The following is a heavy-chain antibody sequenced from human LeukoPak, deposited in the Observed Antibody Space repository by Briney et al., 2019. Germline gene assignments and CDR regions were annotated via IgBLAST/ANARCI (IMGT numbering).Heavy chain of an antibody. J-gene: IGHJ5*01. V-gene: IGHV4-30-2*01. CDR1: GGSISSGGYY. CDR3: ARDRHQPDNVLLPGAFRSARGPWFDS. D-gene: IGHD2-2*01. CDR2: IYHSGST. Sequence: SQTLSLTCTVSGGSISSGGYYWSWIRQPPGKGLEWIGYIYHSGSTYYNPSLKSRVTMSVDTSKNQFSLKLSSVTAADTAVYYCARDRHQPDNVLLPGAFRSARGPWFDSWGQGTLVTVSS.